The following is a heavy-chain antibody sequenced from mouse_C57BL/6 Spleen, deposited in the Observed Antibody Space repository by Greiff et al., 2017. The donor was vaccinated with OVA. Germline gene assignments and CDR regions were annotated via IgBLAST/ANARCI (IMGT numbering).Heavy chain of an antibody. J-gene: IGHJ3*01. D-gene: IGHD1-1*01. CDR1: GFTFSDYY. CDR3: ARVHYGSSYVSFAY. Sequence: EVQLVESEGGLVQPGSSMKLSCTASGFTFSDYYMAWVRQVPEKGLEWVANINYDGSSTYYLDSLKSRFIISRDNAKNILYLQMSSLKSEDTATYYCARVHYGSSYVSFAYWGQGTLVTVSA. V-gene: IGHV5-16*01. CDR2: INYDGSST.